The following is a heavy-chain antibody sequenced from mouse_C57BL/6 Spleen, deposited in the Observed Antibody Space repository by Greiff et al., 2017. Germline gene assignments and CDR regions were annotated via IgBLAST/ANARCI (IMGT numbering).Heavy chain of an antibody. J-gene: IGHJ1*03. V-gene: IGHV1-55*01. CDR3: AYTGPWYFDV. D-gene: IGHD1-1*01. Sequence: VQLQQPGAELVKPGASVKMSCKASGYTFTSYWITWVKQRPGQGLEWIGDIYPGSGSTNYNEKFKSKATLTVDTSSSTAYLQLSSLTSEDSAVYDCAYTGPWYFDVWGTGTTVTVSS. CDR2: IYPGSGST. CDR1: GYTFTSYW.